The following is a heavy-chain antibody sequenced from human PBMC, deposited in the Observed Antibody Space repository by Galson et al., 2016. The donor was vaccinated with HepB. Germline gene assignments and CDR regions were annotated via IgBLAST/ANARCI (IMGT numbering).Heavy chain of an antibody. CDR3: AKDSRGYWAYYHYYYKDV. V-gene: IGHV3-30*18. CDR1: GFTFNSYG. D-gene: IGHD5-18*01. CDR2: ISFDGNNK. Sequence: SLRLSCAASGFTFNSYGMHWVRQAPGKGLEWLAFISFDGNNKDYADSVQGRFTIARDKSTKTLYMHLNSLRVEDTALYYCAKDSRGYWAYYHYYYKDVWGKGTTVTVSS. J-gene: IGHJ6*03.